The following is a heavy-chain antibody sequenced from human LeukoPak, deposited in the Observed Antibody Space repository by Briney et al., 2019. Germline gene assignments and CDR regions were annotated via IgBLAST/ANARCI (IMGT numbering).Heavy chain of an antibody. Sequence: SETLSLTCTVSGGSISSSSHYWGWIRQPPGKGPEWIGSIYYSGSSYYNPSLKSRVTISLDTSKNQFSLKLSSVTAADTAVYYSARLFHYYDSSAYPTLDYWGQGTLVTVSS. CDR1: GGSISSSSHY. V-gene: IGHV4-39*01. D-gene: IGHD3-22*01. J-gene: IGHJ4*02. CDR3: ARLFHYYDSSAYPTLDY. CDR2: IYYSGSS.